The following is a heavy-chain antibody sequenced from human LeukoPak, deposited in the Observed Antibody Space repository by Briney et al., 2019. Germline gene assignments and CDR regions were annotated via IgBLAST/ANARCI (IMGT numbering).Heavy chain of an antibody. J-gene: IGHJ3*02. CDR3: ARGKYYYDSSGHDAFDI. D-gene: IGHD3-22*01. CDR1: GYTFTSYG. CDR2: ISVYNGNT. Sequence: GASVKVSCKASGYTFTSYGISWVRQAPGQGLEWMGWISVYNGNTYYAQNLQGRVTMTTNTSTSTAYMELRSLRSDDTAIYYCARGKYYYDSSGHDAFDIWGQGTMVTVSS. V-gene: IGHV1-18*01.